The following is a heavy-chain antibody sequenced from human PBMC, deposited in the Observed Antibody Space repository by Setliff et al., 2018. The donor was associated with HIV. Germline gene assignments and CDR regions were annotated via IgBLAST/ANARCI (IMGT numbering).Heavy chain of an antibody. D-gene: IGHD3-22*01. V-gene: IGHV5-51*01. CDR3: ARPRVDTSMLVVKDPGAFDL. CDR1: GYSFGDYW. CDR2: IFPADSDA. Sequence: GESLKISCRGFGYSFGDYWIGWVRQKPGKGLEWMGIIFPADSDARVNPSFQGQVTISADKSTYAAFLQWTSLKASDSGIYYCARPRVDTSMLVVKDPGAFDLWSQGTLVNGSA. J-gene: IGHJ3*01.